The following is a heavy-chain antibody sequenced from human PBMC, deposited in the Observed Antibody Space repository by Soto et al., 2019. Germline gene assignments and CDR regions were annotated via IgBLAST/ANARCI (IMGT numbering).Heavy chain of an antibody. CDR3: ASIYEVNDWFDP. V-gene: IGHV4-34*01. D-gene: IGHD5-12*01. CDR2: INHSGST. Sequence: PSETLSLTCAVYGGSFSGYYWSWIRQPPGKGLEWIGEINHSGSTNYNPSLQSRVTISVDTSKNQFSLKLSSVTAADTAVYYCASIYEVNDWFDPWGQGTLVTVSS. CDR1: GGSFSGYY. J-gene: IGHJ5*02.